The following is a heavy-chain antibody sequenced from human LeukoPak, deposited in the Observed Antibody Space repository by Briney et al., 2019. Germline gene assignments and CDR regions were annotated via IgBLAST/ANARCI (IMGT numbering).Heavy chain of an antibody. CDR1: GYTFTGYY. V-gene: IGHV1-18*04. J-gene: IGHJ4*02. CDR3: ARDSLGTYYDILTGYSIGIYFDY. D-gene: IGHD3-9*01. CDR2: ISAYNGNT. Sequence: ASVKVSCKASGYTFTGYYMHWVRQAPGQGLEWMGWISAYNGNTNYAQKLQGRVTMTADTSTSTAYMELRSLRYDDTAVYYCARDSLGTYYDILTGYSIGIYFDYWGQGTLVTVSS.